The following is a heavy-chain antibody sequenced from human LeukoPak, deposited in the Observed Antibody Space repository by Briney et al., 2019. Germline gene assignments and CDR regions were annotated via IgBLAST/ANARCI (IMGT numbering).Heavy chain of an antibody. Sequence: SETLSLTCTVSGGSISSYYWSWIRQPPGKGLEWIGYIYYSGSTNYNPSLKSRVTISVDTSKNQFSLKLSSVTAADTAVYYCARVDDDSRGSSWGQGTLVTVSS. CDR2: IYYSGST. J-gene: IGHJ5*02. CDR1: GGSISSYY. V-gene: IGHV4-59*01. CDR3: ARVDDDSRGSS. D-gene: IGHD3-22*01.